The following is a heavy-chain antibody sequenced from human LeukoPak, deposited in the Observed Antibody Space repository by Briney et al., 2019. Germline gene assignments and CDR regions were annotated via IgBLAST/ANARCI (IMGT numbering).Heavy chain of an antibody. CDR2: IWYDGSNK. Sequence: PGGSLRLSCAASGFTFSSYGMHWVRQAPGKGLEWVAVIWYDGSNKYYADSVKGRFTISRDNSKNTLYLQMNSLRAEDTAVYYCAREGKLTVGFDYWGQGTLVTVS. D-gene: IGHD3-10*01. V-gene: IGHV3-33*01. CDR3: AREGKLTVGFDY. CDR1: GFTFSSYG. J-gene: IGHJ4*02.